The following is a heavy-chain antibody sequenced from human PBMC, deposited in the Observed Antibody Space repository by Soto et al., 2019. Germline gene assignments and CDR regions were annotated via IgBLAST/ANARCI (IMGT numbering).Heavy chain of an antibody. CDR1: GFTFSTYA. V-gene: IGHV3-23*01. CDR2: LTGLGTTT. Sequence: LGGALGLSCSASGFTFSTYAMGWVRQAPGQGLEWVASLTGLGTTTVYADSVKGRFTISRDNSGNTLHLQMNSLRAEDTAIYYCVKEGRPEGMVATLKSRDGFDVWGQGTKVTVSS. J-gene: IGHJ3*01. CDR3: VKEGRPEGMVATLKSRDGFDV. D-gene: IGHD2-21*02.